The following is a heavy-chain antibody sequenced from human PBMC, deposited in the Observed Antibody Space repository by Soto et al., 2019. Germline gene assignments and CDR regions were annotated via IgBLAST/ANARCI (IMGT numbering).Heavy chain of an antibody. V-gene: IGHV3-15*07. CDR2: IKSKTDGGTT. J-gene: IGHJ3*02. D-gene: IGHD6-25*01. Sequence: EVQLVESGGGLVKPGGSLRLSCAASGFTFSNAWMNWVRQAPGKGLEWVGRIKSKTDGGTTDYAAPVKGRFTISRDDSKNTLYLQMNSLKTEDTDVYYCWANLGYDAFDIWGQGTMVTVSS. CDR3: WANLGYDAFDI. CDR1: GFTFSNAW.